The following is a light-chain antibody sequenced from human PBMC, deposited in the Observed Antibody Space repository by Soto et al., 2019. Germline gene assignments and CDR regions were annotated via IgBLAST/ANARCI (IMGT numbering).Light chain of an antibody. Sequence: QSALTQPPSVSEAPRQRVTISCSGSSSNIGNNAVNWYQQRPGKAPKLLIYYDDLLPSGVSDRCSGSKSGTSASLAISGLQSEDEADYYCAAWDDSLNGVVFGGGTKLTVL. V-gene: IGLV1-36*01. CDR1: SSNIGNNA. J-gene: IGLJ2*01. CDR3: AAWDDSLNGVV. CDR2: YDD.